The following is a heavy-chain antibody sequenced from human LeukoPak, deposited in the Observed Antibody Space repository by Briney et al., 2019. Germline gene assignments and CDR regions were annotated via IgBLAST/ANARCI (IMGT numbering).Heavy chain of an antibody. V-gene: IGHV4-39*01. Sequence: SETLSLTCTVSGGSISSSSYYWGWIRQPPGKGLEWIGSIYYSGSTYYNPSLKSRVTISVDTSKNQFSLKLSSVTAADTAVYYCARYRGTVTTTFDYWGQGTLVTVSS. CDR3: ARYRGTVTTTFDY. J-gene: IGHJ4*02. CDR1: GGSISSSSYY. D-gene: IGHD4-17*01. CDR2: IYYSGST.